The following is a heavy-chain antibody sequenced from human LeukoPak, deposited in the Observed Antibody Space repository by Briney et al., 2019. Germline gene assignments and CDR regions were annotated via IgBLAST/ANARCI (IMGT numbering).Heavy chain of an antibody. CDR3: ARDKLLWFGETWHAFDI. V-gene: IGHV1-46*01. CDR2: INPSGGST. CDR1: GGTFSSYA. J-gene: IGHJ3*02. Sequence: ASVKVSCKASGGTFSSYAISWVRQAPGQGIEWMGIINPSGGSTSYAQKFQGRVTMTRDTSTSTVYMELSSLRSEDTAVYYCARDKLLWFGETWHAFDIWGQGTMVTVSS. D-gene: IGHD3-10*01.